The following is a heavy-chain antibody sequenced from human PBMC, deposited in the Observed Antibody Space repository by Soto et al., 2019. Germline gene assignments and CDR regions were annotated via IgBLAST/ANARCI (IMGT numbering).Heavy chain of an antibody. CDR3: ARLELADIDY. D-gene: IGHD1-7*01. CDR2: IYYSGST. Sequence: QLQLQESGPGLVKPSETLSLTCTVSGGSISSSSYYWGWIRQPPGKGLEWIGSIYYSGSTYYNPSLKSRVTISVATSKNQCSLKLSSVTVADTAVYYCARLELADIDYWGQVTLVTVSS. J-gene: IGHJ4*02. V-gene: IGHV4-39*01. CDR1: GGSISSSSYY.